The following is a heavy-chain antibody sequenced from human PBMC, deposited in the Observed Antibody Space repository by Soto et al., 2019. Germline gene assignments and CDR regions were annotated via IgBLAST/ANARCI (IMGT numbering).Heavy chain of an antibody. CDR1: GFSFSSIGEG. J-gene: IGHJ6*02. CDR3: VQSRCGGDCLQSYSSHSYYGLDV. V-gene: IGHV2-5*02. Sequence: QITLKESGPTLVKPTQTLTLTCTFPGFSFSSIGEGVGWIRQPPGKALEWLALIYWDDDKRYSPSLKSRLTITKDTSKHPVVLTMTNMDPVDTATYYCVQSRCGGDCLQSYSSHSYYGLDVWGQGTTVTVSS. D-gene: IGHD2-21*02. CDR2: IYWDDDK.